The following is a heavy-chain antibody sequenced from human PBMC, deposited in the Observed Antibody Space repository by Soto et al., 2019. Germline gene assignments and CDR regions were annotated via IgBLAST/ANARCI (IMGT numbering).Heavy chain of an antibody. Sequence: ASVKVSCKASGYTFTSYGISWVRQAPGQGLEWMGWISAYNGNTNYAQKLQGRVTMTTDTSTSTAYMELSSLRSEDTAVYYCALEGYYYGSGSPGFWGQGTLVTVSS. D-gene: IGHD3-10*01. CDR3: ALEGYYYGSGSPGF. CDR1: GYTFTSYG. J-gene: IGHJ4*02. V-gene: IGHV1-18*01. CDR2: ISAYNGNT.